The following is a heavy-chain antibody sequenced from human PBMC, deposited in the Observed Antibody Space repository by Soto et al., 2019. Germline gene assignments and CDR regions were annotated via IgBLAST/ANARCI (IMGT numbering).Heavy chain of an antibody. CDR2: ISSSSSYI. CDR3: ARAPRGRKTCDY. Sequence: GGSLRLSCAASGFTFSSYSMNWVRQAPGKGLEWVSSISSSSSYIYYADSGKGRFTISRDNSKNTLYLQMNSLRAEDTAVYYCARAPRGRKTCDYWGQGTLVTVSS. V-gene: IGHV3-21*01. J-gene: IGHJ4*02. D-gene: IGHD5-12*01. CDR1: GFTFSSYS.